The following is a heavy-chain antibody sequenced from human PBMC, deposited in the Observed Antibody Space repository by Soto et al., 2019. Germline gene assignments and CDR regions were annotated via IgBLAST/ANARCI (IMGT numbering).Heavy chain of an antibody. D-gene: IGHD1-20*01. CDR2: IVVGSGNT. Sequence: SVTVSCKASGFTFTSSAVQWVRQARGQRLEWIGWIVVGSGNTNYAQKFQERVTITRDMSTSTAYMELSSLRSEDTAVYYCAADGFNSGSYDYWGQGTLVTVSS. V-gene: IGHV1-58*01. CDR3: AADGFNSGSYDY. CDR1: GFTFTSSA. J-gene: IGHJ4*02.